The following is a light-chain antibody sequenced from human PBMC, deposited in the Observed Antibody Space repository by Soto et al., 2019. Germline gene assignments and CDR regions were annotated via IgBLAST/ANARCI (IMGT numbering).Light chain of an antibody. Sequence: ETVFTQSPATLSLSPGERATFSCRASESISSYLAWYQQKPGQAPRLLIYDASNRATGIPARFSGSGSGTDFTLTISSLEAEDFAVYYCQQLSNWPRTFGQGT. CDR1: ESISSY. CDR3: QQLSNWPRT. CDR2: DAS. J-gene: IGKJ1*01. V-gene: IGKV3-11*01.